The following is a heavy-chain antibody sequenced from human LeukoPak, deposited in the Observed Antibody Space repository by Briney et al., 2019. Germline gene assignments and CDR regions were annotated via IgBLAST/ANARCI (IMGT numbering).Heavy chain of an antibody. D-gene: IGHD3-22*01. Sequence: ASVKVSCKASGYMFTRFGITWVRQAPGQGLEWMGWISVYNGNAIYAQKFQGRVTMPTDTSTNTAYMELRSLRSDDTAVYYCARSGHYYDGIGYSYYLDYWGQGTLVTVSS. V-gene: IGHV1-18*04. J-gene: IGHJ4*02. CDR1: GYMFTRFG. CDR3: ARSGHYYDGIGYSYYLDY. CDR2: ISVYNGNA.